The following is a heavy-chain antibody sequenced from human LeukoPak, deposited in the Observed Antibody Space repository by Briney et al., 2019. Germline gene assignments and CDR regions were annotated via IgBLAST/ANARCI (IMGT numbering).Heavy chain of an antibody. CDR3: AREYTLYRSGWFLDY. Sequence: SEALSLTCTVSGDSSSNSLYYWGWIRQPPGKGLEWIGSIDYSGSTYYNPSLKSRATISVDTSKNQFSLKLSSVTAADTAVYYCAREYTLYRSGWFLDYWGQGTVDTVSS. J-gene: IGHJ4*02. CDR2: IDYSGST. V-gene: IGHV4-39*07. D-gene: IGHD6-19*01. CDR1: GDSSSNSLYY.